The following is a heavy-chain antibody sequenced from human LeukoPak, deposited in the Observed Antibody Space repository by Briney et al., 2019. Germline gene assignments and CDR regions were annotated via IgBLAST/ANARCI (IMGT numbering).Heavy chain of an antibody. J-gene: IGHJ3*02. D-gene: IGHD2-15*01. CDR1: GGSISSSNW. CDR2: IYHSGST. V-gene: IGHV4-4*02. CDR3: ARGPAELLLGDAFDI. Sequence: PSETLSLTCAVSGGSISSSNWWSWVRQPPGKGLEWIGEIYHSGSTNYNPSLKSRVTISVDKSKNQFSLKLSSVTAADTAVFYCARGPAELLLGDAFDIWGQGTMVTVSS.